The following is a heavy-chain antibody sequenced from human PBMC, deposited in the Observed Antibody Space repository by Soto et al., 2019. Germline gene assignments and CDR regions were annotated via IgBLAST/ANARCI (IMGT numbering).Heavy chain of an antibody. CDR2: ISAYNGNT. D-gene: IGHD3-3*01. CDR3: ARGITYYDFWSSQYYFDY. J-gene: IGHJ4*02. V-gene: IGHV1-18*01. Sequence: QVPLVQSGAEVKKPGASVKVSCKASGYTFTSYGISWVRQAPGQGLEWMGWISAYNGNTNYAQKLQGRVTMTTDTSTSTAYMELRSLRSDDTAVYYCARGITYYDFWSSQYYFDYWGQGTLVTVSS. CDR1: GYTFTSYG.